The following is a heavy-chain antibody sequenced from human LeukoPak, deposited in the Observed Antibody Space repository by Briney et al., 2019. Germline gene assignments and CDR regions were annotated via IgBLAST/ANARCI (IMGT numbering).Heavy chain of an antibody. J-gene: IGHJ5*02. CDR2: IYYSGST. CDR3: ARGGTTVTPGLLWFDP. CDR1: GGSVTSSGYY. Sequence: SETLSLTCTVSGGSVTSSGYYWSWVRQPPGKGLEYIGYIYYSGSTNYNPSLKSRVTISVDTSKNQFSLKLSSVTAADTAVYYCARGGTTVTPGLLWFDPWGQGTLVTVSS. D-gene: IGHD4-17*01. V-gene: IGHV4-61*08.